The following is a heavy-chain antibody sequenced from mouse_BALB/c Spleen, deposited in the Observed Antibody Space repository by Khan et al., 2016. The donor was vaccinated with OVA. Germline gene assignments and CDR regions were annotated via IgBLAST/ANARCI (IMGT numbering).Heavy chain of an antibody. CDR1: GYSFTSYY. Sequence: QVQLQQSGPELVKPGASVKISCEASGYSFTSYYIHWVKQRPGQGLEWIGWIFPGSGNSQYNEKFKGKATLTADTSSSTAYMQLSSLTSEDSAVYFYARGVYYGYACFAYWGQGTLVTVSA. CDR3: ARGVYYGYACFAY. J-gene: IGHJ3*01. V-gene: IGHV1-66*01. CDR2: IFPGSGNS. D-gene: IGHD2-2*01.